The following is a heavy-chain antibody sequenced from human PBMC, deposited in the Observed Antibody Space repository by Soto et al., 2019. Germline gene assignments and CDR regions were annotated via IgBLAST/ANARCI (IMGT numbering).Heavy chain of an antibody. CDR1: GDTFSSYW. CDR3: ARPLTYCGGDCYIT. D-gene: IGHD2-21*02. Sequence: GESLKISCQGSGDTFSSYWIGWVRQMPGKGLEWMGIMFLGGSDTRYSPSFQGRVNSSADKSIRTAYLQWNSLEASDTAMYYCARPLTYCGGDCYITWGQGTLVTVSS. J-gene: IGHJ5*02. CDR2: MFLGGSDT. V-gene: IGHV5-51*01.